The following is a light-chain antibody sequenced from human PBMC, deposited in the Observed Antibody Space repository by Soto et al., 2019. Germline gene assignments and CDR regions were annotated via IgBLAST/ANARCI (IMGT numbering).Light chain of an antibody. J-gene: IGLJ1*01. CDR3: CSYAGSHYV. Sequence: QSALTQPRSVSGSPGQSVTISCTGTSSDVGGYNYVSWYQQHPGKAPKLMIYDVSKRPSGVPDRFSGSKSGNTASLTISGLQDEDEADYYCCSYAGSHYVFGGGTKVTVL. V-gene: IGLV2-11*01. CDR2: DVS. CDR1: SSDVGGYNY.